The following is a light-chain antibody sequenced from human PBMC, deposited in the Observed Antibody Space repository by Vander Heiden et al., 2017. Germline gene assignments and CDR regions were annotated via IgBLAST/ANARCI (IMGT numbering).Light chain of an antibody. Sequence: ELVFTQSPRTLSLSPGARAPLSCRASPRPGSSYLAWYQQKPGQAPRLVIHSASSRATGIPDRFSGSASGTDFTLTISSLEPEDFAVYYCQQYGNSIYTFGQGTKLEIK. J-gene: IGKJ2*01. CDR1: PRPGSSY. CDR2: SAS. CDR3: QQYGNSIYT. V-gene: IGKV3-20*01.